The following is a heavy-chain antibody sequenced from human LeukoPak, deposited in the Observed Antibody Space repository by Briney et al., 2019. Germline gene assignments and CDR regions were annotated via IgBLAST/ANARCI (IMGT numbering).Heavy chain of an antibody. CDR3: ARDRAVWRQWLVRMYYGMDV. J-gene: IGHJ6*02. CDR1: GYTFTSYA. Sequence: ASVKVSCKASGYTFTSYAMNWVRQAPGQGLEWMGWINTNTGNPTYAQGFTGRFVFSLDTSVSTAYLQISSLKAEDTAVYYCARDRAVWRQWLVRMYYGMDVWGQGTTVTVSS. CDR2: INTNTGNP. D-gene: IGHD6-19*01. V-gene: IGHV7-4-1*02.